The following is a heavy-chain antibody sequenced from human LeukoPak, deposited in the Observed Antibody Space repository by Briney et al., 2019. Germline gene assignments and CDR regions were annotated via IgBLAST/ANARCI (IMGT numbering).Heavy chain of an antibody. CDR1: GFTFSYYG. CDR3: AKPTMNGYSYGXNY. J-gene: IGHJ4*02. V-gene: IGHV3-23*01. D-gene: IGHD5-18*01. CDR2: IGVSGGRT. Sequence: GGSLRLSCAASGFTFSYYGIHWVRQAPGKGLEWASAIGVSGGRTYYTDSVKGRFTISRDNSKNTLYLQMNSLRAEDTAVYYCAKPTMNGYSYGXNYWXQGTLXTVSX.